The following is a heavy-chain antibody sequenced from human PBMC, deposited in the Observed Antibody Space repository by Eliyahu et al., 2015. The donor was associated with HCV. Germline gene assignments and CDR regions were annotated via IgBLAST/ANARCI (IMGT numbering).Heavy chain of an antibody. CDR2: INHLGHEV. Sequence: EVQLVESGGGLVQPGGSLTLSCAASGFTFSTYWMNWVRQAPGKGLQWVANINHLGHEVYYADSVKGRFTISRDNAESSLYLQMNSLRAEDTAVYYCVRSYVGAGGTRWFDPWGQGTLVTVSS. J-gene: IGHJ5*02. D-gene: IGHD1-26*01. CDR3: VRSYVGAGGTRWFDP. V-gene: IGHV3-7*01. CDR1: GFTFSTYW.